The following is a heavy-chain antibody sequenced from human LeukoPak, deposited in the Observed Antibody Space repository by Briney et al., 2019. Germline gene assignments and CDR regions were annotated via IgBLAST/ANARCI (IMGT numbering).Heavy chain of an antibody. J-gene: IGHJ6*02. CDR3: ARAPVDTAMDYYYGMDV. Sequence: SVKVSCKASGGTFISYAISWVRQAPGQGLEWMGRIIPILGIANYAQKFQGRVTITADKSTSTAYMELSSLRSEDTAVYYCARAPVDTAMDYYYGMDVWGQGTTVTVSS. CDR2: IIPILGIA. V-gene: IGHV1-69*04. CDR1: GGTFISYA. D-gene: IGHD5-18*01.